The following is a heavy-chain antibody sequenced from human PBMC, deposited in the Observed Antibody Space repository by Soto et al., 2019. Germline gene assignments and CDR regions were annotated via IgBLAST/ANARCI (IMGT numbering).Heavy chain of an antibody. CDR3: ARVLRLDSSGPPGY. Sequence: GASVKVSCKASGYTFTGYYMHWVRQAPGQGLEWTGWINPNSGGTSYAQKFQGRVTMTRDTSISTAYMELSRLRSDDTAVYYCARVLRLDSSGPPGYWGQGTLVTVSS. CDR2: INPNSGGT. J-gene: IGHJ4*02. D-gene: IGHD3-22*01. CDR1: GYTFTGYY. V-gene: IGHV1-2*02.